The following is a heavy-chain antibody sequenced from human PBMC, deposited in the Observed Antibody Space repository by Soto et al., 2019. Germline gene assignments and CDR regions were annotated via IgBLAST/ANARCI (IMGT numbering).Heavy chain of an antibody. CDR1: GFTFSSYG. CDR2: ISYDGSNK. Sequence: TGGSLRLSCAASGFTFSSYGMHWVRQAPGKGLEWVAVISYDGSNKYYADSVKGRFTISRDNSKNTLYLQMNSLRAEDTAVYYCAKDGGSGWYLVYFDYWGQGTLVTVSS. D-gene: IGHD6-19*01. V-gene: IGHV3-30*18. CDR3: AKDGGSGWYLVYFDY. J-gene: IGHJ4*02.